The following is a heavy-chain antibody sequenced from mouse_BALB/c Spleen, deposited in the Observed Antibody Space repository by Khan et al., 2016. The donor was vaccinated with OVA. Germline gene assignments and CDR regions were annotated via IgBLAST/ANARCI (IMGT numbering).Heavy chain of an antibody. V-gene: IGHV2-6-1*01. CDR2: IWSDGTT. J-gene: IGHJ4*01. Sequence: VQLQESGPGLAAPSQSLSITCTISGFSLTTYGVHWVRQPPGTGLEWLVVIWSDGTTNYNSALKSRLTITKDNSQSQVFLKMNSLQTDDTAIYFCARQPYYHYNIMDYGGQGTSVTVSS. CDR1: GFSLTTYG. CDR3: ARQPYYHYNIMDY. D-gene: IGHD2-10*01.